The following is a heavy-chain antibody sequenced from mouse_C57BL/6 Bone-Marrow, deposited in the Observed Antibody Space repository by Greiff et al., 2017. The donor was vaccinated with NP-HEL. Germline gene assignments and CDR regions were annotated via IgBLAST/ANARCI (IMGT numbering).Heavy chain of an antibody. V-gene: IGHV1-55*01. J-gene: IGHJ2*01. CDR2: IYPGSGST. Sequence: QVHVKQPGAELVKPGASVKMSCKASGYTFTSYWITWVKQRPGQGLEWIGDIYPGSGSTNYNEKFKSKATLTVDTSSSTAYMQLSSLTSEDSAVYYCAEIYYDYDLDYFDYWGQGTTLTVSS. CDR3: AEIYYDYDLDYFDY. CDR1: GYTFTSYW. D-gene: IGHD2-4*01.